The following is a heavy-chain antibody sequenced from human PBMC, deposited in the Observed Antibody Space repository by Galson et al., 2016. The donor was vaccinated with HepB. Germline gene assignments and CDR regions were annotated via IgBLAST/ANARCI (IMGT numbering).Heavy chain of an antibody. D-gene: IGHD5-18*01. J-gene: IGHJ4*02. V-gene: IGHV3-7*03. CDR2: IKHDGSEK. Sequence: SLRLSCAASGFTFSSYWMTWVRQAPGKGLEWVATIKHDGSEKYYVDSLKGRFSISRDNAKNSLYLQMNSLRVKDTAMYYCARNRGSYGAPDYWGQATLVTVSS. CDR1: GFTFSSYW. CDR3: ARNRGSYGAPDY.